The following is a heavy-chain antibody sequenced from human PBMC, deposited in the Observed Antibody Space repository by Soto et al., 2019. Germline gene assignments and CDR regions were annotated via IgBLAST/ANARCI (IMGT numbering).Heavy chain of an antibody. J-gene: IGHJ6*02. CDR1: GFTFSNYE. CDR2: ISKSGSSL. D-gene: IGHD5-12*01. V-gene: IGHV3-48*03. Sequence: GGSLRLSXAASGFTFSNYEINWVRQAPGQGLEWVSYISKSGSSLSYADSVKGRFTISRDNAKNSLYLEMNSLRAEDTAVYYCARERWNLGYSGYELYSYYYGLDVWGQGTTVTVSS. CDR3: ARERWNLGYSGYELYSYYYGLDV.